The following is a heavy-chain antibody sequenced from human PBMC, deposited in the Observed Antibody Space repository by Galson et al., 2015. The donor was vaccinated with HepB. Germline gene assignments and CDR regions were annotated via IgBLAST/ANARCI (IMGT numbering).Heavy chain of an antibody. CDR3: VKDGGYCSSTSCHIYFYGLDV. J-gene: IGHJ6*02. D-gene: IGHD2-2*01. Sequence: SLRLSCAASGFAFSSHGMHWVRRAPGKGLEWVAVIWYDGTNKNYADSVKGRFIISRDNSKNTLYLQMNSLRADDTAVYYCVKDGGYCSSTSCHIYFYGLDVWGQGTTVTVSS. CDR2: IWYDGTNK. V-gene: IGHV3-33*06. CDR1: GFAFSSHG.